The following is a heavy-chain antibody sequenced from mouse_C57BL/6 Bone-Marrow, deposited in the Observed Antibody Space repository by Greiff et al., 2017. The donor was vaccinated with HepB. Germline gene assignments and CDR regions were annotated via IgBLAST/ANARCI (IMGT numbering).Heavy chain of an antibody. J-gene: IGHJ2*01. D-gene: IGHD5-1*01. CDR1: GFTFSDSW. V-gene: IGHV6-6*01. CDR3: TRPLTSHFDY. CDR2: IRNKANNHAT. Sequence: EVKVVQSGGGLVQPGGSMKLSCAASGFTFSDSWMDWVRQSPEQGLEWVAEIRNKANNHATYNAESVKGGFTISRDDSKSSVYLRMNSLRAEDTGIYYCTRPLTSHFDYWGQGTTLTVSS.